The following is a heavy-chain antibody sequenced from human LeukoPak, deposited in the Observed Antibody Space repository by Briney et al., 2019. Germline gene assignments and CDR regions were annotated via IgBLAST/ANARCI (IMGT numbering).Heavy chain of an antibody. CDR1: GFTFSSYG. J-gene: IGHJ4*02. CDR3: ARDLAARSEGTDY. V-gene: IGHV3-33*08. Sequence: GGSLRLSCAASGFTFSSYGMHWVRQAPGKGLEWVAVIWYDGSNKYYADSVKGRFTISRDNSKNTLYLQMNSLRAEDTAVYYCARDLAARSEGTDYWGQGTLVTVSS. D-gene: IGHD1-26*01. CDR2: IWYDGSNK.